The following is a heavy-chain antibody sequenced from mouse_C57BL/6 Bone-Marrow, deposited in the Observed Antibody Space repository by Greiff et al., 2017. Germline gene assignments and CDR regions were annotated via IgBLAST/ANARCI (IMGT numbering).Heavy chain of an antibody. CDR3: ARSAFYSNDYAMDY. CDR1: GYAFSSYW. J-gene: IGHJ4*01. Sequence: QVQLKQSGAELVKPGASVKISCKASGYAFSSYWMNWVKQRPGKGLEWIGQIYPGDGDTNYNGKFKGKATLTADKSSSTAYMQLSSLTSEDSAVYFCARSAFYSNDYAMDYWGQGTSVTVSS. CDR2: IYPGDGDT. V-gene: IGHV1-80*01. D-gene: IGHD2-5*01.